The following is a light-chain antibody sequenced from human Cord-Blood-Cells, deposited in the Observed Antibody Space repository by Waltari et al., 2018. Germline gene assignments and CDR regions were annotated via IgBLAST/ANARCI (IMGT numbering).Light chain of an antibody. J-gene: IGKJ5*01. CDR2: GAS. Sequence: EIVLTQSPGTLSLSPGERATLSCRTSQSVSSSYLAWYQQKPGQAPRLLIYGASSRATCIPDRFSGSGSVTDFTLTISRLEPEDFAVYYCQQYGSSPITFGQGTRLEIK. CDR1: QSVSSSY. V-gene: IGKV3-20*01. CDR3: QQYGSSPIT.